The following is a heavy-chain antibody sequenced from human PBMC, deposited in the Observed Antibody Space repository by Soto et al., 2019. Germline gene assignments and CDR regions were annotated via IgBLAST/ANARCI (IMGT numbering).Heavy chain of an antibody. J-gene: IGHJ4*02. D-gene: IGHD6-6*01. V-gene: IGHV3-23*01. CDR1: GFTFSSYA. CDR3: AAQRGFIAAKTLDY. CDR2: ISGSGGST. Sequence: GGSLRLSCAASGFTFSSYAMSWVRQAPGKGLEWVSAISGSGGSTYYADSVKGRFTISRDNSKNTLYLQMNSLRAEDTAVYYCAAQRGFIAAKTLDYWGKGTLVTVSS.